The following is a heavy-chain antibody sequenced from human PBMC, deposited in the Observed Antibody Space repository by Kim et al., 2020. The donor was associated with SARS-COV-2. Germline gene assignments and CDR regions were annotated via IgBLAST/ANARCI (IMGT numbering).Heavy chain of an antibody. CDR3: ASHSVNYDFWSGSVGY. Sequence: GSLRLSCAASGFTFSSYAMHWVRQAPGKGLEWVAVISYDGSNKYYADSVKGRFTISRDNSKNTLYLQMNSLRAEDTAVYYCASHSVNYDFWSGSVGYWG. CDR2: ISYDGSNK. J-gene: IGHJ4*01. CDR1: GFTFSSYA. D-gene: IGHD3-3*01. V-gene: IGHV3-30*04.